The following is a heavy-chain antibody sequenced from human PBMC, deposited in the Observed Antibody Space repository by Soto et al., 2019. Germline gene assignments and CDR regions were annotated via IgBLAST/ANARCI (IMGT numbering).Heavy chain of an antibody. J-gene: IGHJ3*02. Sequence: QVQLVQSGAEVKKPGASVKVSCTASGYTFSNYGITWVRQAPGQGLEWMGWISTYNGNTNYAKKVQGRVTMTIDTSTSTAYMELRSLTSDDTAMYYCAREISVGDGLDIWGQGTMVTVSS. CDR1: GYTFSNYG. D-gene: IGHD1-26*01. CDR3: AREISVGDGLDI. CDR2: ISTYNGNT. V-gene: IGHV1-18*04.